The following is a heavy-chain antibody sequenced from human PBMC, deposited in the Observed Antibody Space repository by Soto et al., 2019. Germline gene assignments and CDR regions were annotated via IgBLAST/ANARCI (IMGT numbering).Heavy chain of an antibody. J-gene: IGHJ5*02. V-gene: IGHV4-61*01. Sequence: QMQLQESGPGLVKPSETLSLTCTVSGSSVSSGSYHWGWIRQPPGKGLEWIGYIYHSGSTNYNPTLQRRVTISVDTSTNQCSLSLTSVPAAETAVYYCARLSAAWFDPWGQGTLVTVAS. CDR1: GSSVSSGSYH. D-gene: IGHD6-19*01. CDR3: ARLSAAWFDP. CDR2: IYHSGST.